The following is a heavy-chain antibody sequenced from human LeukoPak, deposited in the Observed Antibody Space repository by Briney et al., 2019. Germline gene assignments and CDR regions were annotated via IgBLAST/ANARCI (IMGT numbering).Heavy chain of an antibody. CDR1: GFTFSSYA. D-gene: IGHD6-13*01. CDR2: ISYGGSNK. CDR3: ARNMGMDYYYMDV. V-gene: IGHV3-30*04. Sequence: GRSLRLSCAASGFTFSSYAMHWVRQAPGKGLEWVAVISYGGSNKYYADSVKGRFTISRDNSKNTLYLQMNSLRAEDTAVYCCARNMGMDYYYMDVWGKGTTVTVSS. J-gene: IGHJ6*03.